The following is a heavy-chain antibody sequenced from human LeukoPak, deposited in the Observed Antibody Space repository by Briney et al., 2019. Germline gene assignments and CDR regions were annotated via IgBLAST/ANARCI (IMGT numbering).Heavy chain of an antibody. V-gene: IGHV1-69*06. J-gene: IGHJ3*02. CDR3: ATLYSSSPNDAFDI. CDR1: GYTFTGYY. D-gene: IGHD6-6*01. Sequence: GASVKVSCKASGYTFTGYYMHWVRQAPGQGLEWMGGIIPIFGTANYAQKFQGRVTITADKSTSTAYMELSSLRSEDTAVYYCATLYSSSPNDAFDIWGQGTMVTVSS. CDR2: IIPIFGTA.